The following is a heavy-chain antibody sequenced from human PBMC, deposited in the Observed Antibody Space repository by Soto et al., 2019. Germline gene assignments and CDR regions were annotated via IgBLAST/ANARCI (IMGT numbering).Heavy chain of an antibody. J-gene: IGHJ4*02. Sequence: GPSVKVSCKASGYIFTNHYIHWVRQAPGQGLEWMGIINPSGGSTNYLQKFQGRITMTRDTSTSTVYMELSSLRSEDTAVYFCARADYYDSSGFYYDCWGQGSLVTVSS. CDR3: ARADYYDSSGFYYDC. D-gene: IGHD3-22*01. V-gene: IGHV1-46*01. CDR2: INPSGGST. CDR1: GYIFTNHY.